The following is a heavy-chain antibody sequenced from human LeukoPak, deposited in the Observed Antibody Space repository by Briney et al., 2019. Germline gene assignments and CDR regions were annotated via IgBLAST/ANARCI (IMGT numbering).Heavy chain of an antibody. J-gene: IGHJ4*02. CDR1: GFTFSSYS. CDR2: IGGSGTRT. Sequence: GGSLRLSCAASGFTFSSYSMNWVRQAPGKGLEWVSGIGGSGTRTYYADSVKGRFTISRDNSKNTLYLQMNSLRAEDTAVYYCAKDSHWILFDDWGQGTLVTVSS. D-gene: IGHD2-2*03. CDR3: AKDSHWILFDD. V-gene: IGHV3-23*01.